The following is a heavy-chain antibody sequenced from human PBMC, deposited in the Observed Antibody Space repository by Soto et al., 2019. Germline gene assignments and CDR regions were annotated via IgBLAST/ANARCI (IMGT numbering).Heavy chain of an antibody. V-gene: IGHV3-30*18. Sequence: GSLRLSCAASGFTFSTYGMHWVRKAPGKGLEWVAAMSYDGTKQYYVDSVKGRFTISRDNSRNTLFLQLNSLRDEDTAVYYCAKEYGSTWIDHWGQGTPVTVSS. D-gene: IGHD6-13*01. CDR3: AKEYGSTWIDH. CDR1: GFTFSTYG. J-gene: IGHJ4*02. CDR2: MSYDGTKQ.